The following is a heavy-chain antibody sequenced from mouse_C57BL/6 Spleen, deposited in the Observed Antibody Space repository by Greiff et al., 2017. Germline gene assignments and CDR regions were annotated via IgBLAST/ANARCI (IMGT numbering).Heavy chain of an antibody. CDR3: ARHPYFDV. J-gene: IGHJ1*03. V-gene: IGHV5-16*01. CDR2: INYDGSST. CDR1: GFTFSDYY. Sequence: EVMLVESEGGLVQPGSSMKLSCTASGFTFSDYYMAWVRQVPEKGLEWVANINYDGSSTYYLDSLKSRFIISRDNAKNILYLQMSSLKSEDTATYYCARHPYFDVWGTGTTVTVSS.